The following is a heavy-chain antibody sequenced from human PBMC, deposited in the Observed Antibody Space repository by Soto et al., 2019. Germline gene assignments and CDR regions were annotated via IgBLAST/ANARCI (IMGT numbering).Heavy chain of an antibody. J-gene: IGHJ6*02. CDR1: GFTFRTYT. V-gene: IGHV3-21*01. CDR3: ARDRGYDAHVYYYNAMVV. D-gene: IGHD3-10*01. Sequence: EVQLVESGGGLVKPGGSLRLSCISSGFTFRTYTMNWVRQAPGKGLEWVSGIRGFSPYTFYAESVRGRFTISRDKAKNSRSLQVDSLRAEDTAVYYCARDRGYDAHVYYYNAMVVWGQGTTVTVSS. CDR2: IRGFSPYT.